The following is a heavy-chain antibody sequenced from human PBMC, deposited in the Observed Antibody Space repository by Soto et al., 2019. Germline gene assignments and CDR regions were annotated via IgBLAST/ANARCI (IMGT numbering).Heavy chain of an antibody. Sequence: QVVESGGGVVQPGRSLRLSCAASGFTFNTSGMHWVRQAPGKGLEWVAVIWYDGSNKYYADSVKGRFTISRDNSKNTLYLQMNSLRAEDTAVYYCARDASRAWDFDYWGQGTLVTVSS. V-gene: IGHV3-33*01. D-gene: IGHD7-27*01. J-gene: IGHJ4*02. CDR3: ARDASRAWDFDY. CDR2: IWYDGSNK. CDR1: GFTFNTSG.